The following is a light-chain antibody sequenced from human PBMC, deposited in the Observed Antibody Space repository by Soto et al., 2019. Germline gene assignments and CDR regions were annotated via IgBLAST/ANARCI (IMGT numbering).Light chain of an antibody. CDR1: QSVSRY. V-gene: IGKV3-11*01. J-gene: IGKJ3*01. Sequence: EVVLTRSPATLSLSPGERATLSCRASQSVSRYLAWYQQKPGQAPRLLIYDASNRATGIPARFSGSGSGTDFTLTISSLEPEDFAVYYCHQRDNGGTFGPGTKVDIK. CDR2: DAS. CDR3: HQRDNGGT.